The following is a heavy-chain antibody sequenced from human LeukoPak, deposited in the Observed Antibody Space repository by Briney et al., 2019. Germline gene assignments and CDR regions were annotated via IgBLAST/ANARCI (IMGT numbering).Heavy chain of an antibody. Sequence: PGGSLRLSCAASGFTFSSYAMSWVRQAPGKGLEWVSAISGSGGSTYYADSVKGRFTISRDSSKNTLYLQMNSLRAEDTAVYYCAKPLYCSSTSCYGFDPWGQGTLVTVSS. J-gene: IGHJ5*02. D-gene: IGHD2-2*01. CDR1: GFTFSSYA. CDR3: AKPLYCSSTSCYGFDP. CDR2: ISGSGGST. V-gene: IGHV3-23*01.